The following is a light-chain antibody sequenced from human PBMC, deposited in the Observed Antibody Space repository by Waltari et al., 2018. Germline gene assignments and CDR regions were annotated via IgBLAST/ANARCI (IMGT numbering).Light chain of an antibody. CDR1: SANIENNY. CDR3: GTWDSSLSAWV. J-gene: IGLJ3*02. Sequence: QSVLTQPPSVSAAPGQKVTISCSGSSANIENNYVSWYHHLPGTAPKVLIYANNKRPSGIPDRFSGSKSGASATLGSSGLQTGDEADYYCGTWDSSLSAWVFGGGTKLTVL. CDR2: ANN. V-gene: IGLV1-51*01.